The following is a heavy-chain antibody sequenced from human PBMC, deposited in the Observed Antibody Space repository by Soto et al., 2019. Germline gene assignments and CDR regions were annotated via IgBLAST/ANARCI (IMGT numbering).Heavy chain of an antibody. D-gene: IGHD1-20*01. CDR1: GFTFGTYA. V-gene: IGHV3-23*01. Sequence: GSVSLSCAASGFTFGTYAMSWVRQAPGKGLEWVSAISGSGGNTYYADSVKGRFTISSDNSKNTLYLQMHSLRAEDTAAYYCARDSATYTRYTFEYWGQGTLVTVSS. J-gene: IGHJ4*02. CDR2: ISGSGGNT. CDR3: ARDSATYTRYTFEY.